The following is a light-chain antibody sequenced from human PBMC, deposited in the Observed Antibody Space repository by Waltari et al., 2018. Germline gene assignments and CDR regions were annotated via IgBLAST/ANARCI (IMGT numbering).Light chain of an antibody. CDR3: CSFTSSSTWV. Sequence: QSALTQPASVSGSPGQSIPISCTGTATDVGGYNYVSWYQQHPGKAPKLIIFDVSSRPSGISNRFSGSKFGNTASLTISGVQPEDEADYYCCSFTSSSTWVFGGGTKLTVL. CDR1: ATDVGGYNY. V-gene: IGLV2-14*03. J-gene: IGLJ3*02. CDR2: DVS.